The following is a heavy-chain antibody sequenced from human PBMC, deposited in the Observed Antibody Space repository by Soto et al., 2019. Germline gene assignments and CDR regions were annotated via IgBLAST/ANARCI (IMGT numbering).Heavy chain of an antibody. CDR2: IYWDDDK. CDR3: AHSRLAAPYYY. D-gene: IGHD6-6*01. CDR1: GFSLSTSGVG. J-gene: IGHJ4*02. V-gene: IGHV2-5*02. Sequence: SGPTLVNPTQTLTLTCTFSGFSLSTSGVGVGWIRQPPGKALEWLALIYWDDDKRYSPSLKSRLTITKDTSKNQVVLTMTNTDPVDTATYYCAHSRLAAPYYYWGQGTLVTVSS.